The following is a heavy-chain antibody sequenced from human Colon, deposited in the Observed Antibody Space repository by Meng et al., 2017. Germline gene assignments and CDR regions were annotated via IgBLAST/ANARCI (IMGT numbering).Heavy chain of an antibody. J-gene: IGHJ4*02. CDR2: IYHSGNT. CDR3: ARRAPLWFGELASFDS. D-gene: IGHD3-10*01. CDR1: IGSFSSSNW. V-gene: IGHV4-4*02. Sequence: QAQGLEPGQGLLNPSGTLSLTCPVSIGSFSSSNWWTWVRQPPGKGLEWIGEIYHSGNTNYNPSLKSRVTISVDKSKNQFSLKLNSVTAADTAVYFCARRAPLWFGELASFDSWGQGTLVTVSS.